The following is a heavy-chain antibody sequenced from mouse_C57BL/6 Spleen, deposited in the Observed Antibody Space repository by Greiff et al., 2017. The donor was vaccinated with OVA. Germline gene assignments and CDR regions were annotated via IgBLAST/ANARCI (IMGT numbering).Heavy chain of an antibody. CDR2: IYPGNGDT. J-gene: IGHJ4*01. CDR3: ARSFRATLYYGSSSAMDY. D-gene: IGHD1-1*01. Sequence: QVQLKQSGAELVRPGASVKMSCKASGYTFTSYNMHWVKQTPRQGLEWIGAIYPGNGDTSYNQKFKGKATLTVDKSSSTAYMQLSSLTSEDSAVYFCARSFRATLYYGSSSAMDYWGQGTSVTVSS. V-gene: IGHV1-12*01. CDR1: GYTFTSYN.